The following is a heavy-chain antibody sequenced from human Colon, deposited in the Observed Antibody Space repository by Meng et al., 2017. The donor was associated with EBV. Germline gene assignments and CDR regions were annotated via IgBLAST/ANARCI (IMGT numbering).Heavy chain of an antibody. J-gene: IGHJ2*01. CDR3: ARGGPYPDSSGFHWYFDL. CDR1: GYTFINYA. Sequence: GKSGSEFKKPWASVKVSLKASGYTFINYAINWVRQAPGQGLERMGWINTHTGNPTYGQGFTGRFVLSSDTSVSTANLQISSLKAEDTAVYYCARGGPYPDSSGFHWYFDLWGRGTLVTVSS. D-gene: IGHD3-22*01. V-gene: IGHV7-4-1*02. CDR2: INTHTGNP.